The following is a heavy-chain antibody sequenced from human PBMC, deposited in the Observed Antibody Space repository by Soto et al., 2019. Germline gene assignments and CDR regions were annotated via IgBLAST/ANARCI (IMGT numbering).Heavy chain of an antibody. V-gene: IGHV3-66*01. D-gene: IGHD1-1*01. J-gene: IGHJ2*01. CDR3: ARDPLGTWYWYFDL. CDR2: IYSGGRT. CDR1: GFTVSSNY. Sequence: EVQLVESGGGLVQPGGSLRLSCAASGFTVSSNYMSWVRQAPGKGLEWVSIIYSGGRTYYADSVKGRFTISRDNSKNTLDRQMNSLRAEDTAVYYCARDPLGTWYWYFDLWGRGTLVTVSS.